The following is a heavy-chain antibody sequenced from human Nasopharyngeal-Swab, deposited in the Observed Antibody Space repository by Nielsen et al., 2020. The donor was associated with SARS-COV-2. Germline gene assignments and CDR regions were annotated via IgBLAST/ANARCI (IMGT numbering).Heavy chain of an antibody. CDR1: GFTFSSYG. J-gene: IGHJ5*02. V-gene: IGHV3-30*18. D-gene: IGHD6-13*01. CDR3: AKDGGAAAGTRWFDP. Sequence: GESLKISCAASGFTFSSYGMHWVRQAPGKGLEWVAVISYDGSNKYYADSVKGRFTISRDNSKNTLYLQINSLRAEDTAVYYCAKDGGAAAGTRWFDPWGQGTLVTVSS. CDR2: ISYDGSNK.